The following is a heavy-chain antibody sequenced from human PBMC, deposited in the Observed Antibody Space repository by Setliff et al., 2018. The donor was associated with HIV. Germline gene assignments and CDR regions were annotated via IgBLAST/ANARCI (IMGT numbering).Heavy chain of an antibody. Sequence: TLSLTCAVSGYSISSGYYWGWIRQPPGKGLEWIGSLFYGGSTHYTPSLKSRVSISVDTSKNQFSLRLSSVTAADTAVYYCARFDDNGYWVDLWGQGTLVTVSS. V-gene: IGHV4-38-2*01. CDR3: ARFDDNGYWVDL. D-gene: IGHD3-22*01. CDR1: GYSISSGYY. J-gene: IGHJ4*02. CDR2: LFYGGST.